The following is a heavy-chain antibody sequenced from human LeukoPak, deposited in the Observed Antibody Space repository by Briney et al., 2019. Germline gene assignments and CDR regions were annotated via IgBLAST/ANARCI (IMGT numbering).Heavy chain of an antibody. D-gene: IGHD6-19*01. V-gene: IGHV3-7*01. Sequence: GGSLRLSCAASGFTFSSYWTSWVRQAPGKGLEWVANIKQDGSEKYYVDSVKGRFTISRDNAKNSLYLQMNSLRAEDTAVYYCARDSSGTDYWGQGTLVTVSS. CDR3: ARDSSGTDY. CDR1: GFTFSSYW. J-gene: IGHJ4*02. CDR2: IKQDGSEK.